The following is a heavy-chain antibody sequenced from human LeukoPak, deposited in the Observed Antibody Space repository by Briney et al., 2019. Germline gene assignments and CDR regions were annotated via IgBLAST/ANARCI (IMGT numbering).Heavy chain of an antibody. CDR2: MNPNSGNT. D-gene: IGHD2-2*02. CDR3: ARLTASDIVVVPAAIGY. CDR1: GYTFTSYD. J-gene: IGHJ4*02. Sequence: ASVKVSCKASGYTFTSYDINWVRQATGQGLEWMGWMNPNSGNTGYAQKFQGRVTMTRDTSISTAYMELSRLRSDDTAVYYCARLTASDIVVVPAAIGYWGQGTLVTVSS. V-gene: IGHV1-8*01.